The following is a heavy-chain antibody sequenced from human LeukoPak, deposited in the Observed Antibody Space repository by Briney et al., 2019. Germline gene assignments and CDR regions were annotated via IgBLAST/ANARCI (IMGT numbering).Heavy chain of an antibody. D-gene: IGHD2-2*01. CDR3: AREKGDIVVVPAARSWFDP. V-gene: IGHV1-69*04. CDR1: GFTFSSYA. CDR2: IIPIFGIA. J-gene: IGHJ5*02. Sequence: GGSLRLSCAASGFTFSSYAISWVRQAPGQGLEWMGRIIPIFGIANYAQKFQGRVTITADKSTSTAYMELSSLRSEDTAVYYCAREKGDIVVVPAARSWFDPWGQGTLVTVSS.